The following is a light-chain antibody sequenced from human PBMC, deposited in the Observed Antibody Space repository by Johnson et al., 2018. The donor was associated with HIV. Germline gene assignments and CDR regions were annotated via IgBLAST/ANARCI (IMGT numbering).Light chain of an antibody. CDR3: GTWDSGLSAGGV. CDR1: SSNIGNNY. J-gene: IGLJ1*01. Sequence: QSVLTQPPSVSAAPGQKVTISCSGSSSNIGNNYVSWYQQLPGTAPKLLIYDNNKRPSGIPDRFSGSKSGTSATLAITGLQTGDEADYYCGTWDSGLSAGGVFGTGTKVTVL. V-gene: IGLV1-51*01. CDR2: DNN.